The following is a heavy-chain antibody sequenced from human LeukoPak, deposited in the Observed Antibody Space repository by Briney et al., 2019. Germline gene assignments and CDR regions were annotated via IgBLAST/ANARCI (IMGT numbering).Heavy chain of an antibody. D-gene: IGHD3-22*01. CDR2: IRSKAYGGTT. V-gene: IGHV3-49*03. J-gene: IGHJ4*02. CDR1: GFTFGDYA. Sequence: GGSLRLSCTASGFTFGDYAMSWFRQAPGKGLEWVGFIRSKAYGGTTEYAASVKGRFTISRDDSKSIAYLQMNSLKTEDTAVYYCTRDREPDYYDSSGYYYEGDYWGQGTLVTVSP. CDR3: TRDREPDYYDSSGYYYEGDY.